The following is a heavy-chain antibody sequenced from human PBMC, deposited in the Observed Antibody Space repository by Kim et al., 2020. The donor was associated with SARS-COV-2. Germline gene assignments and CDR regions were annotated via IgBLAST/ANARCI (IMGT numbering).Heavy chain of an antibody. J-gene: IGHJ3*02. D-gene: IGHD6-13*01. Sequence: GGSLRLSCAASGFTFSSYGMHWVRQAPGKGLEWVAVIWYDGSNKYYADSVKGRFTISRDNSKNTLYLQMNSLRAEDTAVYYCARDAAQRKQQLVWGDAFDIWGQGTMVTVSS. CDR2: IWYDGSNK. V-gene: IGHV3-33*01. CDR1: GFTFSSYG. CDR3: ARDAAQRKQQLVWGDAFDI.